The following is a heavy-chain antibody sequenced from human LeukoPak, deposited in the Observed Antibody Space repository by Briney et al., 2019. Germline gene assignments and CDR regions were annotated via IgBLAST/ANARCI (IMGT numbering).Heavy chain of an antibody. D-gene: IGHD3/OR15-3a*01. V-gene: IGHV4-39*07. CDR1: GDSISSVGYY. J-gene: IGHJ4*02. CDR3: ASGLGRGY. CDR2: IHYSGST. Sequence: PSEALSLTCTVSGDSISSVGYYWGWIRQPPGKGLEWIGSIHYSGSTYYNPSLKSRVTISVDTSKNQFSLKLSSVTAADTAVYYCASGLGRGYWGQGTLVTVSS.